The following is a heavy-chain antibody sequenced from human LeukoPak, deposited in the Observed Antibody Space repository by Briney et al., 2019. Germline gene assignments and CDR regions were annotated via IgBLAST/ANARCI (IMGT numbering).Heavy chain of an antibody. V-gene: IGHV1-18*01. CDR2: INPYNGDT. Sequence: ASVKVSCKASGYTFTSYGISWVRQAPGQGLEWMGRINPYNGDTNYAQKFQGRVTMTTDTSTTTTYMELRSLRSDDTAVYYCGEGDYWGQGTLVTVSS. CDR3: GEGDY. CDR1: GYTFTSYG. J-gene: IGHJ4*02.